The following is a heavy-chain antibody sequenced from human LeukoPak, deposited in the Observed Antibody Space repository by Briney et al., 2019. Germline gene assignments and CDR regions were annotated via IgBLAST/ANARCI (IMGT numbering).Heavy chain of an antibody. J-gene: IGHJ4*02. CDR3: ARGNGFIIDY. V-gene: IGHV3-7*01. CDR1: GFTLSSNW. Sequence: PGGSPRLSCAASGFTLSSNWMNWVRQAPGKELAGVAIIKQDGSEKYYVDSVKGRFTSSRDNAKNSLYLQMNSLRAEDTAVYYCARGNGFIIDYWGQGTLVTVSS. CDR2: IKQDGSEK. D-gene: IGHD2-8*01.